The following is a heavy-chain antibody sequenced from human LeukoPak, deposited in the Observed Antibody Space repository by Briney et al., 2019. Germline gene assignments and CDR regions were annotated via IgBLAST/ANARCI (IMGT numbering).Heavy chain of an antibody. Sequence: GGSLRLSCAASGFTFSNYWMSWVRQAPGKGLEWVANIKQNGSEKYYVDSVEGRFTISRDNAQNSLYLQMNSLRAEDTAVYYCARPLGRVKENAFDIWGQGTMVTVSS. CDR2: IKQNGSEK. CDR3: ARPLGRVKENAFDI. J-gene: IGHJ3*02. D-gene: IGHD2-21*01. CDR1: GFTFSNYW. V-gene: IGHV3-7*03.